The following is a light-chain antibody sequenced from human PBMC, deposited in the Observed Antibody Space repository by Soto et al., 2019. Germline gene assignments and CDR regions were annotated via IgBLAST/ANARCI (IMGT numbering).Light chain of an antibody. CDR3: QQYGSLSWT. CDR1: QTISGY. V-gene: IGKV1-39*01. Sequence: IQVTQSPSSLSASVGDRVTITCRASQTISGYLNWYQQKPGKAPELLIYAASYLGNGVPSRFSGSGFGTEFTLTISSLQPEDFAVYYCQQYGSLSWTFGQGTKVDIK. J-gene: IGKJ1*01. CDR2: AAS.